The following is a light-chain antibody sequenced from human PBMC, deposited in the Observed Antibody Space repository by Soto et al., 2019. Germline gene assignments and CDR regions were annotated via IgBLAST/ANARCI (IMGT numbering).Light chain of an antibody. Sequence: EIVLTQSPATLSLSPGERPTLPCRASQSVSSYLAWYQQKPGQAPRLLIFATSRRATDIPDRFSGSGSGTDFTLAIRRLEPEDFAVYYCHQFGYSPRTFGQGTKVE. V-gene: IGKV3-20*01. CDR1: QSVSSY. J-gene: IGKJ1*01. CDR2: ATS. CDR3: HQFGYSPRT.